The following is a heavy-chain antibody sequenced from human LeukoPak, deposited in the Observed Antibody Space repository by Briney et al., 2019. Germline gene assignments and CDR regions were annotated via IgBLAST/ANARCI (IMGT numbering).Heavy chain of an antibody. D-gene: IGHD5-12*01. CDR2: IYPGDSNT. Sequence: GESLKISCKGSGYSFTSYWIGWVRQMPGKGLEGMGIIYPGDSNTRYSPSFQGQDTISADKSISTAYLQWSSLKASDTAMYYCASSGGPRGYSGYGRVDYWGQGTLVTVSS. CDR3: ASSGGPRGYSGYGRVDY. CDR1: GYSFTSYW. V-gene: IGHV5-51*01. J-gene: IGHJ4*02.